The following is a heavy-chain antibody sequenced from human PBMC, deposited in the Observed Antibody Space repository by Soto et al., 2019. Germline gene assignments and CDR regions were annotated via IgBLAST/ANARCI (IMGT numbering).Heavy chain of an antibody. Sequence: SETLSLTCTVCGGSISSRSHHWGWIRQAPGRGLEWIGTISDSGNTYSNSSLRGRVTISVDPAKNQFSLRLTSVTAADTAVYYCARRDYIGSYHFDYWGQGALVTVSS. J-gene: IGHJ4*02. CDR1: GGSISSRSHH. CDR3: ARRDYIGSYHFDY. D-gene: IGHD1-26*01. V-gene: IGHV4-39*01. CDR2: ISDSGNT.